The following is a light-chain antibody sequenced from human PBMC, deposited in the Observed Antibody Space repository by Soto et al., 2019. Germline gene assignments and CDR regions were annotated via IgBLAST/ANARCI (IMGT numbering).Light chain of an antibody. CDR1: QSVSSNY. V-gene: IGKV3-20*01. J-gene: IGKJ4*01. CDR2: GAS. Sequence: EIVLTQSPGTLSLSPGERATLSCRASQSVSSNYIAWYQQNPGQAPRLLIYGASTRATGIPDRFSGSGSGTDFTLTISRLEPEDFAVYDCQQYGSSALTFGGGTKVEIK. CDR3: QQYGSSALT.